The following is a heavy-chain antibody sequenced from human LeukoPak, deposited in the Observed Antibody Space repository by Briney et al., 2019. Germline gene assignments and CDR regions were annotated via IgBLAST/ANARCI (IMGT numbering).Heavy chain of an antibody. D-gene: IGHD1-14*01. V-gene: IGHV4-59*01. CDR2: VDHTGST. J-gene: IGHJ6*03. CDR1: DDSITMYY. Sequence: SETLSLTCSVSDDSITMYYWTWIRQPPGKGLEWIGYVDHTGSTNFNPSLNGRVSISRDTTNNLFSLRLRSVTAADTAVYYCARISSGNSGNRYYYYYMDVWGKGTTVTISS. CDR3: ARISSGNSGNRYYYYYMDV.